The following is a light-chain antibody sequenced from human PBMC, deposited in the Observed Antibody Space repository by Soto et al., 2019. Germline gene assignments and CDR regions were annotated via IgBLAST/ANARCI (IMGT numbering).Light chain of an antibody. V-gene: IGLV2-14*01. Sequence: QSVLAHPASVSGSPGQSITISCTGTSSDLGSYDFVSWYQQYPGKAPQLIIYEVSYRPSGASNRFSGSKSGNTASLTLSGLQADDESDYYCSSYTSSSTFVFGTGTRSPS. CDR2: EVS. J-gene: IGLJ1*01. CDR3: SSYTSSSTFV. CDR1: SSDLGSYDF.